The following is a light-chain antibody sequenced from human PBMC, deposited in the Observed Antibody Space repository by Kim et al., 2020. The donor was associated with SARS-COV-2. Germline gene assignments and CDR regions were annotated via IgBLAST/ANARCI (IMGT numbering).Light chain of an antibody. CDR2: DAA. V-gene: IGKV3-11*01. J-gene: IGKJ4*01. CDR3: QQHSKWPPAPS. CDR1: PRVGSS. Sequence: PGEGAAPPCSTGPRVGSSIAWYQQKRGQAPGLLIYDAAIRTTGTPDRVRGSGTGTGFTLTISGIGPEDFAILYCQQHSKWPPAPSFGGGTKLEI.